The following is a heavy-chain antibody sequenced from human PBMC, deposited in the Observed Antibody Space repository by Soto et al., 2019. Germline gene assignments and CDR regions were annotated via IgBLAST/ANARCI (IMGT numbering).Heavy chain of an antibody. CDR1: GGSISSSSYY. CDR2: IYYSGST. V-gene: IGHV4-39*01. J-gene: IGHJ4*02. Sequence: QLQLQESGPGLVKPSETLSLTCTVSGGSISSSSYYWGWIRQPPGKGLEWIGSIYYSGSTYYNPSLRIRVHISXXPXTIXFALELSSVTAADTAVYYCAYRTEIVRGVNRDRWVWGQGTLVTVS. CDR3: AYRTEIVRGVNRDRWV. D-gene: IGHD3-10*02.